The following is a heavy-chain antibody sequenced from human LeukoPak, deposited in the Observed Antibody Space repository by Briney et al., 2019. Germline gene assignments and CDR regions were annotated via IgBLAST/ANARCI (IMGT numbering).Heavy chain of an antibody. V-gene: IGHV3-48*01. D-gene: IGHD6-6*01. J-gene: IGHJ3*02. CDR3: ARGARYSSSSGDTFDI. CDR2: ISSSGNTM. CDR1: GFTFSSYS. Sequence: PGGSLRLSCAASGFTFSSYSMNWVRQAPGKGLECVAYISSSGNTMYYADSVKGRFTISRDNAKNSLYLQMNSLRAEDTAVYFCARGARYSSSSGDTFDIWGQGTMVTVSS.